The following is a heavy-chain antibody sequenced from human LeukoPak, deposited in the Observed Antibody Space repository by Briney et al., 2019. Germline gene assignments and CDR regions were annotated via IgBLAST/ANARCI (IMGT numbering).Heavy chain of an antibody. Sequence: SETLSLTCAVYNGFDNLYFMLVRQPPGKGLEWIGEMTYRGSANYNPSLRSRATISINVSQRQFSLIFKSVTAADTATYYCAVYGGNWDLDSWGQGTPVTVSS. CDR1: NGFDNLYF. D-gene: IGHD4/OR15-4a*01. J-gene: IGHJ4*02. CDR3: AVYGGNWDLDS. CDR2: MTYRGSA. V-gene: IGHV4-34*01.